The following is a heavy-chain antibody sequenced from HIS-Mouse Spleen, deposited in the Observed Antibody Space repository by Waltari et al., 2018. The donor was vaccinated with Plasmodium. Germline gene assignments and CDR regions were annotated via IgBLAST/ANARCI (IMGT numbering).Heavy chain of an antibody. CDR3: ARAIGSGSYYNYFDY. Sequence: QVQLVQSGAEVKKPGASVKVSCKASGYTFTGYYMHWVRQAPGQGLEWMGWINPNSGGTNDAQKCQGRVTRTRDTSISTAYMELSRLRSDDTAVYYCARAIGSGSYYNYFDYWGQGTLVTVSS. V-gene: IGHV1-2*02. CDR2: INPNSGGT. CDR1: GYTFTGYY. D-gene: IGHD3-10*01. J-gene: IGHJ4*02.